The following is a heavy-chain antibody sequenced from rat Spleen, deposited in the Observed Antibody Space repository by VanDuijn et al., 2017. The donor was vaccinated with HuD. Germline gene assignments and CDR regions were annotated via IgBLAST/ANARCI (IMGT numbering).Heavy chain of an antibody. Sequence: EVQLVESGGGLVQPGRSLKLSCEVSGFTFNNYDMAWIRQAPTKGLEWVASISSSGGSTYYRDSVKGRFTVSRDNAKSTLYLQMDSLRSEDTATYYCARHPDYSNYFDYWGQGVMVTVSS. D-gene: IGHD1-1*01. V-gene: IGHV5-25*01. J-gene: IGHJ2*01. CDR3: ARHPDYSNYFDY. CDR1: GFTFNNYD. CDR2: ISSSGGST.